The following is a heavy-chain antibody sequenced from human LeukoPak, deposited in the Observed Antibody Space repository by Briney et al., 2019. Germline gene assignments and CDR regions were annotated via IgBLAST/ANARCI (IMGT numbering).Heavy chain of an antibody. CDR1: GGTFSSYT. Sequence: ASVKVSCKASGGTFSSYTISWVRQAPGQGLEWMGRTIPILGIANYAQKFQGRVTITADKSTSTAYMELSSLRSEDTAVYYCATYPGGDYDSSGYYVDWFDPWGQGTLVTVSS. J-gene: IGHJ5*02. V-gene: IGHV1-69*02. D-gene: IGHD3-22*01. CDR3: ATYPGGDYDSSGYYVDWFDP. CDR2: TIPILGIA.